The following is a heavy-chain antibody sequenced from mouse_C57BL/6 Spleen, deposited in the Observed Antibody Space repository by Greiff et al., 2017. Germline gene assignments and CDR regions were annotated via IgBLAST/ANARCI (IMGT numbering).Heavy chain of an antibody. D-gene: IGHD2-1*01. Sequence: VKLMESGPGLVAPSQSLSITCTVSGFSLTSYAISWVRQPPGKGLEWLGVIWTGGGTNYNSALKSRLSISKDNSKSQVFLKMNSLQTDDTARYYCARGSGNYVDYFDYWGQGTTLTVSS. V-gene: IGHV2-9-1*01. CDR1: GFSLTSYA. CDR3: ARGSGNYVDYFDY. CDR2: IWTGGGT. J-gene: IGHJ2*01.